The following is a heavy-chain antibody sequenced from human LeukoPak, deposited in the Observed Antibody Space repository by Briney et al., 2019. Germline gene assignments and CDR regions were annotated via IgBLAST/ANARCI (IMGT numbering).Heavy chain of an antibody. Sequence: GGSLRLSCAASGITFSSNGMHWVRQAPGKGLEWVAVISYDGSNKYYADSVKGRFTISRDNSKNTLYLQMNSLRAEDTAVYYCAKAQSVRFYYYGMDVWGQGTTVTVSS. V-gene: IGHV3-30*18. J-gene: IGHJ6*02. CDR2: ISYDGSNK. CDR3: AKAQSVRFYYYGMDV. D-gene: IGHD3-3*01. CDR1: GITFSSNG.